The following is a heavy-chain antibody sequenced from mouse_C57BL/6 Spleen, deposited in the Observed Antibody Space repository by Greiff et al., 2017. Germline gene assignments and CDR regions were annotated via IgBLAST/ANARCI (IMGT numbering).Heavy chain of an antibody. CDR3: TKVDAPYWYFDV. D-gene: IGHD1-1*01. CDR1: GFNIKDDY. Sequence: VQLQQSGAELVRPGASVKLSCTASGFNIKDDYMHWVKQRPEQGLEWIGWIDPENGDTEYASKFQGKATITADTSSNTAYLQLSSLTSEDTAVYYCTKVDAPYWYFDVWGTGTTVTVAS. J-gene: IGHJ1*03. CDR2: IDPENGDT. V-gene: IGHV14-4*01.